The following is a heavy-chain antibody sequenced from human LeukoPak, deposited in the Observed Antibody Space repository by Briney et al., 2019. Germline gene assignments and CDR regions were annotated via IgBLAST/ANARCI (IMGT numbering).Heavy chain of an antibody. D-gene: IGHD4-17*01. Sequence: GGSLRLSCAASGFTFSNYAMHWVRQAPGKGLEWVALMSYDGSNKFYADSVKGRFTISRDNSKSTLYLQMNSLKAEDTAVYYCAGGGVTTMTLRDLWLDYWGQGTLVTVSS. J-gene: IGHJ4*02. V-gene: IGHV3-30-3*01. CDR3: AGGGVTTMTLRDLWLDY. CDR1: GFTFSNYA. CDR2: MSYDGSNK.